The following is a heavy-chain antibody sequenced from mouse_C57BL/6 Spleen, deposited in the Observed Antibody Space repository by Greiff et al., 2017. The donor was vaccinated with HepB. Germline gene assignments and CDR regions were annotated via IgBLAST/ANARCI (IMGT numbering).Heavy chain of an antibody. Sequence: QVQLQQPGAELVRPGSSVKLSCKASGYTFTSYWMHWVKQRPIQGLEWIGNIDPSDSETHYNQKFKDKATLTVDKSSSTAYMQLSSLTSEDSAVYYRARRGATTVGDDWGQGTTLTVSS. D-gene: IGHD1-1*01. CDR2: IDPSDSET. CDR1: GYTFTSYW. CDR3: ARRGATTVGDD. V-gene: IGHV1-52*01. J-gene: IGHJ2*01.